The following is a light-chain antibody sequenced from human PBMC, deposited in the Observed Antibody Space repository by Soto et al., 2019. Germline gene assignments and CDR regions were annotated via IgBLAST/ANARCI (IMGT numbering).Light chain of an antibody. CDR3: QQYHTYRT. CDR2: DSS. CDR1: QSLSSNF. V-gene: IGKV3-20*01. J-gene: IGKJ1*01. Sequence: EIVLTQSPATLSLSPGERATLSCRASQSLSSNFLAWYQQKPGQPPRLLIYDSSTRATGFPDRFSGSGSGTDLTLTIIRLEPEDFAVYYCQQYHTYRTFGQGTKVEIK.